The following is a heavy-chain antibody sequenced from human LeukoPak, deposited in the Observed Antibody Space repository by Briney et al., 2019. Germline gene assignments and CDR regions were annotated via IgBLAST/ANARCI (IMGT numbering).Heavy chain of an antibody. Sequence: SETLSLTCTGSGGSISRYYWSWIRQPPGKGLEWIGLIYYSGGTNYNPSLKSRVTISVDTSKSQFSLKLSSVTAADTAVYYCAREDRITGTTRRRLNNWFDPWGQGTLVTVSS. D-gene: IGHD1-20*01. CDR1: GGSISRYY. V-gene: IGHV4-59*01. CDR2: IYYSGGT. J-gene: IGHJ5*02. CDR3: AREDRITGTTRRRLNNWFDP.